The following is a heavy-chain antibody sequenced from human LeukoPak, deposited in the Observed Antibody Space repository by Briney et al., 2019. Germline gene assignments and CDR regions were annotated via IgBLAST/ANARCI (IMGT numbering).Heavy chain of an antibody. J-gene: IGHJ4*02. CDR3: AKDSSSRWYPFFDF. Sequence: GRSLRLSCAASGFTFDDYAMHWVRQAPGKGLEWVSGISWNSGSIGYADSVKGRFTISRDNAKNSLYLQMNSLRAEDTALYYCAKDSSSRWYPFFDFWGQGTLVTVSS. CDR2: ISWNSGSI. CDR1: GFTFDDYA. D-gene: IGHD6-13*01. V-gene: IGHV3-9*01.